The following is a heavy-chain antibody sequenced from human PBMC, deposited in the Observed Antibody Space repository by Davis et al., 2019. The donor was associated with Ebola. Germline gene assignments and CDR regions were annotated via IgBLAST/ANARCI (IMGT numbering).Heavy chain of an antibody. Sequence: GESLNISCAASGFTFSDYYMSWIRQAPGKGLEWVSYISSSSSYTNYADSVKGRFTISRDNAKNSLYLQMNSLRAEDTAVYYCARGLELRNYYYYGMDVWGQGTTVTVSS. CDR3: ARGLELRNYYYYGMDV. CDR1: GFTFSDYY. J-gene: IGHJ6*02. V-gene: IGHV3-11*05. D-gene: IGHD1-7*01. CDR2: ISSSSSYT.